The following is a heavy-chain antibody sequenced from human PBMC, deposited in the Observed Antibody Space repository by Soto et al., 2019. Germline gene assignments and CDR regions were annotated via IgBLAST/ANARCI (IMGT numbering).Heavy chain of an antibody. CDR3: ATGQDVLWDYVWEPGMDV. CDR1: GSTLTELS. J-gene: IGHJ6*02. D-gene: IGHD3-16*01. V-gene: IGHV1-24*01. CDR2: FDPEDGET. Sequence: QVQLVQSGAEVKKPGASVKVSCKVSGSTLTELSMHWVRQAPGKGLEWMGGFDPEDGETIYAQKFQGRVTMTEDTSTDTAYMELSSLRSEDTAVYYCATGQDVLWDYVWEPGMDVWGQGTTVTVSS.